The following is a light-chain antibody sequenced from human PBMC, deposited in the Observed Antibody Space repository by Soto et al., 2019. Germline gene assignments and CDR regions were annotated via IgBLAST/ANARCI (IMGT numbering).Light chain of an antibody. CDR3: QQYSTFWK. J-gene: IGKJ1*01. V-gene: IGKV1D-16*01. Sequence: DIHMTQPPSSVSASVGHRVTISCQASQGLSRSLAWYQQKPGKAPKRLIYAASSLQSGVPSRFSGSGFGTDFTLTINGLQPDDFATYYCQQYSTFWKFGQGTKV. CDR1: QGLSRS. CDR2: AAS.